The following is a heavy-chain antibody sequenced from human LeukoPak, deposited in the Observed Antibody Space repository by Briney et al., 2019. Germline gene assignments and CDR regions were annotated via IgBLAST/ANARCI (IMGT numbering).Heavy chain of an antibody. CDR2: IWYDGSNK. CDR3: ARDPLESAYYHYYYYGMDV. CDR1: GFKFSSYG. V-gene: IGHV3-33*01. D-gene: IGHD3-22*01. J-gene: IGHJ6*02. Sequence: GGSLRLCCAASGFKFSSYGMHWVRQATGKGLEWVAIIWYDGSNKYYADSVKGRFIISRDNSKNTLYLQMNSLRAEDTAVYYCARDPLESAYYHYYYYGMDVWGQGTTVTVSS.